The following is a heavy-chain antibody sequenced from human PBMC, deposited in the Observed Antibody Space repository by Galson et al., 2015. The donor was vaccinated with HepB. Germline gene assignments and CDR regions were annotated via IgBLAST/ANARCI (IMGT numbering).Heavy chain of an antibody. D-gene: IGHD3-10*01. CDR2: IIPIFGTT. CDR3: ARGVRGLIGTSLKDWFDP. V-gene: IGHV1-69*06. Sequence: SVKVSCKASGGTFSKYAISWVRQAPGQGLEWMGGIIPIFGTTNYAQKFQGRVTIIADKSTSTAYMELTDLRSEDTAVYYCARGVRGLIGTSLKDWFDPWGQGTLVTVSS. CDR1: GGTFSKYA. J-gene: IGHJ5*02.